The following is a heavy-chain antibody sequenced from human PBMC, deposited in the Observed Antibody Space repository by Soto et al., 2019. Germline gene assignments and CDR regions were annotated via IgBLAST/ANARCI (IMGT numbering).Heavy chain of an antibody. CDR1: GGSISSGRFY. CDR3: ARTTFYDVFTDYYSLFDY. CDR2: ISDSGSS. Sequence: QVQLQESGPGLVKPSQTLTLTCTVSGGSISSGRFYWSWIRQHPGKGLEWIGHISDSGSSYYNPSHESRITISVDTSKNQYSLKLSAVTAADTAVYFCARTTFYDVFTDYYSLFDYWGQGTMVTVSS. J-gene: IGHJ4*02. V-gene: IGHV4-31*03. D-gene: IGHD3-9*01.